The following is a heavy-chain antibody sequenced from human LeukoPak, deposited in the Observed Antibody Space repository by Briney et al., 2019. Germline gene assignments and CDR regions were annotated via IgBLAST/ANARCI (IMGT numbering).Heavy chain of an antibody. CDR3: ARVIAVAGKTGMDV. Sequence: GASVKVSCKASGYSFVSYGIRWVRQAPGQGLEWMGWISPNNGNTDYAQKFQGRVTMTTDTSTSTVYVELRGLRSDDTAVYYCARVIAVAGKTGMDVWGQGTTVTVSS. D-gene: IGHD6-19*01. CDR2: ISPNNGNT. V-gene: IGHV1-18*01. CDR1: GYSFVSYG. J-gene: IGHJ6*02.